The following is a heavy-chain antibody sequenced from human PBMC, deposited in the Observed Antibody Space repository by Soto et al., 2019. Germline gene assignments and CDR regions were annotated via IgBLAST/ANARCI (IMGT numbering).Heavy chain of an antibody. V-gene: IGHV4-39*01. Sequence: PSETLSLTCTVSGGSISSSSYYWGWIRQPPGKGLGWIGSIYYSGSTYYNPSLKSRVTISVDTSKNQFSLKLSSVTAADTAVYYCARPHVDTAMVYFDYWGQGTLVTVSS. D-gene: IGHD5-18*01. CDR1: GGSISSSSYY. CDR2: IYYSGST. CDR3: ARPHVDTAMVYFDY. J-gene: IGHJ4*02.